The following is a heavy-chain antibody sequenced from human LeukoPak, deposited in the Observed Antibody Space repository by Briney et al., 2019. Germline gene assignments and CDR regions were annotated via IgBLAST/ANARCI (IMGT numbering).Heavy chain of an antibody. Sequence: GGSLRLSCAASGFTFRSYWMHWGRQVPGKGLVWVSRIHKDGSNPIYTDSVKGRFTISRDNARNTLYLQMDSLRAEDTAVYFCAREAMGSGNWYSDLWGRGTLVTVSS. CDR3: AREAMGSGNWYSDL. V-gene: IGHV3-74*01. CDR1: GFTFRSYW. J-gene: IGHJ2*01. D-gene: IGHD1-1*01. CDR2: IHKDGSNP.